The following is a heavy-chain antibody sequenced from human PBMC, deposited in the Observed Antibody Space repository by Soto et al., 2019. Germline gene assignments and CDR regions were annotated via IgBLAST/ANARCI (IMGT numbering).Heavy chain of an antibody. CDR3: VKEGYYYDSSGYYYGWFDP. D-gene: IGHD3-22*01. CDR2: ISSNGGST. Sequence: GGSLRLSCSASGFTFSSYAMHWVRQAPGKGLEYVSAISSNGGSTYYADSVKGRFTISRDNSKNTLYLQMSSLRAEDTAVYYCVKEGYYYDSSGYYYGWFDPWGLGTLVTVSS. CDR1: GFTFSSYA. J-gene: IGHJ5*02. V-gene: IGHV3-64D*06.